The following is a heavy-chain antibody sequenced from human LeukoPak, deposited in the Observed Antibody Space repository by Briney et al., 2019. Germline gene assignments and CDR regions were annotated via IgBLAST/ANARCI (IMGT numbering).Heavy chain of an antibody. CDR3: ARSVVIRGAVTTASTAFYYMDV. V-gene: IGHV2-5*02. CDR1: GFSLTTGGVG. CDR2: IYWDDDK. D-gene: IGHD4-17*01. J-gene: IGHJ6*03. Sequence: ESGPTLVKPTQTLMLTCSFSGFSLTTGGVGVGWIRQPPGKALEWLALIYWDDDKRYSPSLKNRLTITKDTSKNQVVLTMTNMDPVDTATYYCARSVVIRGAVTTASTAFYYMDVWGKGTTVTVSS.